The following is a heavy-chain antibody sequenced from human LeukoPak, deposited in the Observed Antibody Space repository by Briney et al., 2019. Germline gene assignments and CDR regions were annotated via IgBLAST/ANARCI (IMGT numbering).Heavy chain of an antibody. CDR3: ARQGLSAVAGTGGFDY. CDR1: GFTFSNYY. J-gene: IGHJ4*02. V-gene: IGHV3-7*02. CDR2: IKQDGNEK. D-gene: IGHD6-19*01. Sequence: GGSLRLSCAASGFTFSNYYMTWVRLAPGKGLEWVANIKQDGNEKYYVDSVKGRFTISRDNAKNSLYLQMSRLRAEDTAVYYCARQGLSAVAGTGGFDYWGQGTLVTVSS.